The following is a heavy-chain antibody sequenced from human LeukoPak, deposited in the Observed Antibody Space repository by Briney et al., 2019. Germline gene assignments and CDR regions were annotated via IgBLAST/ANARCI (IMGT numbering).Heavy chain of an antibody. CDR2: ISYHEIDK. D-gene: IGHD2-2*01. CDR3: ARAGEDVVLGPAPVGGSPYNWFDP. Sequence: GGSLRLSCAASGFTFSHYAMHWVRQAPGKGLEWVAVISYHEIDKYYADSVKGRFTISRDNSKNALYLQMNSLRPEDTAVYYCARAGEDVVLGPAPVGGSPYNWFDPWGQGTLVTVSS. V-gene: IGHV3-30-3*01. CDR1: GFTFSHYA. J-gene: IGHJ5*02.